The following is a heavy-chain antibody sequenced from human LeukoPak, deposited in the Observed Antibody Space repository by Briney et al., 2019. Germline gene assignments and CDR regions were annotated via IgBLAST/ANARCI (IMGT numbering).Heavy chain of an antibody. CDR2: IYDSGST. J-gene: IGHJ4*02. D-gene: IGHD5-18*01. V-gene: IGHV4-39*01. CDR3: TRQVLHTAMDY. CDR1: GVSISSSSYH. Sequence: PSETLSLTCTVSGVSISSSSYHWDWIRQPPGQGLEWIGSIYDSGSTYYSPALMSRVTISVDTSKNQFSLKLNSVAAADTAVYYCTRQVLHTAMDYWGQGTLVTVSS.